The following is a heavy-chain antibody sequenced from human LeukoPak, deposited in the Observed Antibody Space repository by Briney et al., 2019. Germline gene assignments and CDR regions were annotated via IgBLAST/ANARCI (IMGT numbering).Heavy chain of an antibody. Sequence: PSETLSLTCVVSGYSISSGHYWGWIRQPPGKGLEWIGSIGPSGGPYYNPSLKSRVTISMDTSKNQFSLKLSSVTAADTAMYYCARDLGHSSDDYWGPGTQVTVSS. D-gene: IGHD5-18*01. CDR2: IGPSGGP. J-gene: IGHJ4*02. CDR3: ARDLGHSSDDY. V-gene: IGHV4-38-2*02. CDR1: GYSISSGHY.